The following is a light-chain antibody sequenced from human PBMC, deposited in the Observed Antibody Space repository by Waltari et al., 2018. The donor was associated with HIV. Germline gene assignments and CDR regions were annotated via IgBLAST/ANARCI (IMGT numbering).Light chain of an antibody. CDR2: KDT. CDR3: QSADSSGAYWV. V-gene: IGLV3-25*03. CDR1: ALPNQY. Sequence: SSELTQPPSVSVPPGQTARITCSGDALPNQYAYWYQQKPGQAPILIIYKDTERPSGIPELFSGSNPGTTVPLTISGVQAEDEADYHCQSADSSGAYWVFGEGTRLTVL. J-gene: IGLJ3*02.